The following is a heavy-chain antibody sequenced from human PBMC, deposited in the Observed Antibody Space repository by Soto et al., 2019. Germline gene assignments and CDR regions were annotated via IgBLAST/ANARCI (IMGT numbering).Heavy chain of an antibody. J-gene: IGHJ6*02. V-gene: IGHV4-34*01. CDR1: GGSFSGYY. CDR2: INHSGST. CDR3: ARCHQLKRYCSSTSCYTFGYYYYYGMDV. Sequence: PSETLSLTCAVYGGSFSGYYWSWIRQPPGKGLEWIGEINHSGSTNYNPSLKSRVTISVDTSKNQFSLKLSSVTAADTAVYYCARCHQLKRYCSSTSCYTFGYYYYYGMDVWGQGTTVTAP. D-gene: IGHD2-2*02.